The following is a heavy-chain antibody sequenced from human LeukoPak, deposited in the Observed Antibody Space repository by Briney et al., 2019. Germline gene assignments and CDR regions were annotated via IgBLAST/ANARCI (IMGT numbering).Heavy chain of an antibody. CDR1: GFTFSNYW. Sequence: GSLRLSCVASGFTFSNYWMHWVRQAPGKGLVWVSRINSDGSSTTYADSVKGRFTISRDNAKNTLYLQMNSLRAEDTAVYYCARDPHGYWWFDPWGQGTLVTVPS. V-gene: IGHV3-74*03. CDR3: ARDPHGYWWFDP. J-gene: IGHJ5*02. CDR2: INSDGSST. D-gene: IGHD5-18*01.